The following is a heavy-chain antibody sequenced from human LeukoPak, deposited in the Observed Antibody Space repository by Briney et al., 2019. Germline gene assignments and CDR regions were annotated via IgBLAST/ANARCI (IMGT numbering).Heavy chain of an antibody. CDR2: ISSSSSYI. CDR3: AKRGGDYYGSGSYGELDY. J-gene: IGHJ4*02. Sequence: GGSLRLSCAASGFTFSSYSMNWVRQAPGKGLEWVSSISSSSSYIYYADSVKGRFTISRDNAKNSLYLQMNSLRAEDTAVYYCAKRGGDYYGSGSYGELDYWGQGTLVTVSS. D-gene: IGHD3-10*01. V-gene: IGHV3-21*01. CDR1: GFTFSSYS.